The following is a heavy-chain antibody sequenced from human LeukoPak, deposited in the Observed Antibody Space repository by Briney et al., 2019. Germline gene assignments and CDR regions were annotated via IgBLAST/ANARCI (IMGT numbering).Heavy chain of an antibody. J-gene: IGHJ4*02. CDR3: ASEYDYGGPFDY. V-gene: IGHV4-4*02. D-gene: IGHD4-23*01. Sequence: SETLSLTCAVSGGSISSSNWWSWVRQPPGKGLEWIGEIYYSGSTNYNPSLKSRVTISVDTSKNQFSLKLSSVTAADTAVYYCASEYDYGGPFDYWGQGTLVTVSS. CDR2: IYYSGST. CDR1: GGSISSSNW.